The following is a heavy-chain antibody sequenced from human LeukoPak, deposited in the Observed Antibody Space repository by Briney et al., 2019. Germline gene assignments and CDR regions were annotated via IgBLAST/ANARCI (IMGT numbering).Heavy chain of an antibody. CDR3: ARKAAAGTRKDFDY. CDR2: ISSSSSYI. D-gene: IGHD6-13*01. Sequence: GGSLRLSCAASGFTVSSNYMNWVRQAPGKGLEWVSSISSSSSYIYYADSVKGRFTISRDNAKNSLYLQMNSLRAEDTAVYYCARKAAAGTRKDFDYWGQGTLVTVSS. J-gene: IGHJ4*02. V-gene: IGHV3-21*01. CDR1: GFTVSSNY.